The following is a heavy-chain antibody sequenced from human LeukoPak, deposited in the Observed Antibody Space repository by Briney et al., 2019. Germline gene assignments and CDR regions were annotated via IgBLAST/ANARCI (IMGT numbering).Heavy chain of an antibody. J-gene: IGHJ4*02. D-gene: IGHD3-10*01. Sequence: HPGGSLRLSCAASGFTFSSYWMSWVRQAPGKGLEWVSGISWNSGSIGYADSVKGRFTISRDNAKNSLYLQMNSLRAEDTALYYCAKDRYYYGSGNFDYWGQGTLVTVSS. CDR1: GFTFSSYW. CDR3: AKDRYYYGSGNFDY. CDR2: ISWNSGSI. V-gene: IGHV3-9*01.